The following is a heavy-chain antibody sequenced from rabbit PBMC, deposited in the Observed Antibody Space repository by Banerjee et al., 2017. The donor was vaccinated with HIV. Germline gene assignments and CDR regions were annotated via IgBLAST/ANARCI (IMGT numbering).Heavy chain of an antibody. CDR3: ARAGYAGYGYATNL. CDR1: GFSFSSSNY. Sequence: QSLEESGGDLVKPGASLTLTCTASGFSFSSSNYMCWVRQAPGKGLEWIACIYAGSSGSTYYASWVNGRFTISRSTSLNTVDLKMTSLTAADTATYFCARAGYAGYGYATNLWGQGTLVTVS. V-gene: IGHV1S40*01. D-gene: IGHD6-1*01. J-gene: IGHJ4*01. CDR2: IYAGSSGST.